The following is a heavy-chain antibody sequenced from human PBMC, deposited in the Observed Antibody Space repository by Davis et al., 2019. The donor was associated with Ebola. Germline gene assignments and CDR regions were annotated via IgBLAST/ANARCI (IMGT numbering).Heavy chain of an antibody. V-gene: IGHV3-13*05. CDR1: GFTFSSYD. J-gene: IGHJ4*02. Sequence: PGGSLRLSCAASGFTFSSYDMRWVRQVTGKGLEWVSGIDTAGDPYYPGSVKGRFTISRENAKNSFYVQMNNLRAGDTAVYYCVRGGVGYSFDYWGQGTLVTVSS. CDR2: IDTAGDP. CDR3: VRGGVGYSFDY. D-gene: IGHD5-18*01.